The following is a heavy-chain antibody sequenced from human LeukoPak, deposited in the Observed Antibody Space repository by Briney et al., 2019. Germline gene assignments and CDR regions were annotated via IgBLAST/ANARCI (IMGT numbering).Heavy chain of an antibody. CDR2: IYHSGST. CDR3: ARIDQGDSPVHYYGMDV. V-gene: IGHV4-30-2*01. CDR1: GGSISSGGYY. Sequence: SETLSLTCTVSGGSISSGGYYWSWIRQAPGKGLEWIGYIYHSGSTYYNPSLKSRVTISVDRSKNQFSLKLSSVTAADTAVYYCARIDQGDSPVHYYGMDVWGQGTTVTVSS. D-gene: IGHD2-21*02. J-gene: IGHJ6*02.